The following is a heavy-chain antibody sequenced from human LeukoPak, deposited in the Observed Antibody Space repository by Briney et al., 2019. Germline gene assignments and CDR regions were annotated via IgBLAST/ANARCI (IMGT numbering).Heavy chain of an antibody. D-gene: IGHD3-10*01. CDR3: ARGYGSPTYYYGMDV. V-gene: IGHV1-46*01. J-gene: IGHJ6*02. Sequence: ASVKVSCKASGYTFTSYYMHWVRQAPGQGLEWMGIINPSGGSTSYAQKFQGRVTMTRDTSTSTVYMELSSLRPEDTAVYYCARGYGSPTYYYGMDVWGQGTTVTVSS. CDR1: GYTFTSYY. CDR2: INPSGGST.